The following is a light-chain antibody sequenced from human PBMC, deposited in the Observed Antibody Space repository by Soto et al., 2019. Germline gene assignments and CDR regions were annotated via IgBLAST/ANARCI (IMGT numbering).Light chain of an antibody. J-gene: IGLJ2*01. CDR1: SSNIGAGYD. Sequence: QSALTQPPSVSGAPGQRVTISCSGSSSNIGAGYDVQWYQQHPGKAPKLLISGNSNRPSGIPDRFSGSKSGTSATLGITGLQTGDEADYYCGTWDSSLSAVVFGGGTKLTVL. V-gene: IGLV1-40*01. CDR2: GNS. CDR3: GTWDSSLSAVV.